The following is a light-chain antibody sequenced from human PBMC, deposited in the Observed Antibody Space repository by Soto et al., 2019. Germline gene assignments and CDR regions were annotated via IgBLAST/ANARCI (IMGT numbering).Light chain of an antibody. CDR3: QQRNMWPIT. Sequence: VLTQYPVTMCLVARERPTPSFWASQSFRGLLAWYQQKPGQAPRLLIYDASRRASGIPARFSGSGSGTDFTLTISSLQPEDFAVYYCQQRNMWPITFGQGTRLEIK. CDR2: DAS. J-gene: IGKJ5*01. V-gene: IGKV3-11*01. CDR1: QSFRGL.